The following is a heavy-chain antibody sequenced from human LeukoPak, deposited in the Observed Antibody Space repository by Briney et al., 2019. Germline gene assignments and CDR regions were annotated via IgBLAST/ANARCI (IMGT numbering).Heavy chain of an antibody. CDR1: GLRFSSYW. V-gene: IGHV3-7*03. D-gene: IGHD6-19*01. CDR2: IKEDGSGE. Sequence: GGSLTLSCAASGLRFSSYWMGWVRQAPGKGLEWVAHIKEDGSGEYYVDSVKGRFTISIDNAKKSMYLQMNSLRVEDTAIYYCVSGSGWIFDYWGQGTLVTVSS. CDR3: VSGSGWIFDY. J-gene: IGHJ4*02.